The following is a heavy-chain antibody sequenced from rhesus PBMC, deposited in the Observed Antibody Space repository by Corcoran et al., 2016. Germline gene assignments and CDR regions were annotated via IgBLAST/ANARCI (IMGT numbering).Heavy chain of an antibody. D-gene: IGHD1-20*01. Sequence: QLQLQESGPGLVKPSETLSLTCAVSGGSISGGYGWSWIRQPPGKGLEWIGHIGGSSGSTNYNPSRKRRVTISKDTSKNQFSLKLTAVTAADTAVYYCARVIGIGGTMGAFDIWGQGLRVTVSS. CDR3: ARVIGIGGTMGAFDI. J-gene: IGHJ3*01. CDR2: IGGSSGST. V-gene: IGHV4-127*01. CDR1: GGSISGGYG.